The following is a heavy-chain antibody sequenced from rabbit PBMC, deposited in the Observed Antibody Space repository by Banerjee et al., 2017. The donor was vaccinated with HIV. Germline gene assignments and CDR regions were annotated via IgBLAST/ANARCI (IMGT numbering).Heavy chain of an antibody. J-gene: IGHJ4*01. CDR2: IYAGSGGT. Sequence: QSLEESGGGLVKPGGTLTLTCNASGFDFSSYYYMCWVRQAPGKGLEWIACIYAGSGGTWYATWVNGRFTISKTSSTTVTLQMTSLTAADTATYFCASWDGYAGYPYAFNLWGQGTLVTVS. D-gene: IGHD6-1*01. CDR1: GFDFSSYYY. CDR3: ASWDGYAGYPYAFNL. V-gene: IGHV1S40*01.